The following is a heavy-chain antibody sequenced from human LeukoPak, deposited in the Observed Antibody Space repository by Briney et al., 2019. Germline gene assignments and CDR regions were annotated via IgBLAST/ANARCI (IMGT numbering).Heavy chain of an antibody. V-gene: IGHV3-21*01. CDR1: GFTFTIFG. CDR3: ARGDSGSYS. D-gene: IGHD1-26*01. CDR2: ISSSSSYI. Sequence: GGSLRLSCAASGFTFTIFGLNWVRQAPGKGLEWVSSISSSSSYIYYADSVKGRFTISRDNAKNSLYLQMNSLRAEDTAVYYCARGDSGSYSWGQGTLVTVSS. J-gene: IGHJ4*02.